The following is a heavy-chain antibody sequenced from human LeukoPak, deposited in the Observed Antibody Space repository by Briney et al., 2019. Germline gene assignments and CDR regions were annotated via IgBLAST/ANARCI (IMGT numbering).Heavy chain of an antibody. Sequence: LPGGSLRLSCAASGFTFSSYSMNWVRQAPGKGLEWVSGISWNSGSIGYADSVKGRFTISRDNAKNSLYLQMNSLRAEDTALYYCASNYDILTNYDAFDIWGQGTMVTVSS. D-gene: IGHD3-9*01. CDR1: GFTFSSYS. J-gene: IGHJ3*02. CDR2: ISWNSGSI. CDR3: ASNYDILTNYDAFDI. V-gene: IGHV3-9*01.